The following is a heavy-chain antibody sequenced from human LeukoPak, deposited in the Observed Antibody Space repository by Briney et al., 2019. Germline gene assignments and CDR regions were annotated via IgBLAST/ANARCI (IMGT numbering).Heavy chain of an antibody. CDR1: GFTVSSNY. J-gene: IGHJ4*02. CDR3: TREGLRFLPMFDY. CDR2: IYSGGST. V-gene: IGHV3-66*02. Sequence: GRSLRLSCAASGFTVSSNYMSWVRQAPGKGLEWVSVIYSGGSTYYADSVKGRFTISRDNSKNTLYLQMNSLRAEDTAVYYCTREGLRFLPMFDYWGQGTLVTVSS. D-gene: IGHD3-3*01.